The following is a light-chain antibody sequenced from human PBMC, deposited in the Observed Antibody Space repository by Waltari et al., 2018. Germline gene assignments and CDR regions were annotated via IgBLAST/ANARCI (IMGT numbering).Light chain of an antibody. V-gene: IGLV2-23*02. CDR1: SSDIGNYNL. CDR3: SSYAGSAISV. J-gene: IGLJ3*02. Sequence: QSALTQTATVSGSPGQSITISYSGTSSDIGNYNLVSWYPQHPGKAPTLIIYDVYKRPSGVSNRFSGSKSGNTAFLAISGLQTADEADYYCSSYAGSAISVFGGGTKLTVL. CDR2: DVY.